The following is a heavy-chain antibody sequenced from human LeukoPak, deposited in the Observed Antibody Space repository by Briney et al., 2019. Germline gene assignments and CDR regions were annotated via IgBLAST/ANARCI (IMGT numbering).Heavy chain of an antibody. J-gene: IGHJ4*02. Sequence: PGGSLRLSCAASGFTFSSYAMHWVRQAPGKGLEWVAVISYGGSNKYYADSVKGRFTISRDNSKNTLYLQMNSLRAEDTAVYYCARDLLSLEWELLTFLDYWGQGTLVTVSS. CDR1: GFTFSSYA. CDR3: ARDLLSLEWELLTFLDY. D-gene: IGHD1-26*01. CDR2: ISYGGSNK. V-gene: IGHV3-30*04.